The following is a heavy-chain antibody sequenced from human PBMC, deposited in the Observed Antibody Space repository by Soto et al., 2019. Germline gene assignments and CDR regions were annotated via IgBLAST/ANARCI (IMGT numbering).Heavy chain of an antibody. Sequence: QVQLVQSGAEVKKPGASVKISCKASGYTFTSYYMHWVRQAPGHGLECMGIINPSGGSTNYAQKLQGRVAMTRDTSPSTVYMELNSLRSEDTAVYYCARPPYPGCINAVCYPLDYWGQGTLVTVSS. CDR2: INPSGGST. D-gene: IGHD2-8*01. CDR1: GYTFTSYY. J-gene: IGHJ4*02. V-gene: IGHV1-46*01. CDR3: ARPPYPGCINAVCYPLDY.